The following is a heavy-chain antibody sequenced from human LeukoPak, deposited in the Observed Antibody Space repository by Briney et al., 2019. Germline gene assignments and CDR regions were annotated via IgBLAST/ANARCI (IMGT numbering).Heavy chain of an antibody. V-gene: IGHV3-30*18. Sequence: PGRSPRLSCAASGFTFSSYGMHGVRQAPGKGLEWVAVISYDGSNKYYADSVKGRFTISRDNSKNTLYLQMNSLRAEDTAVYYCAKDPATGTTFFEYWGQGTLVTVSS. CDR1: GFTFSSYG. J-gene: IGHJ4*02. CDR2: ISYDGSNK. D-gene: IGHD1-1*01. CDR3: AKDPATGTTFFEY.